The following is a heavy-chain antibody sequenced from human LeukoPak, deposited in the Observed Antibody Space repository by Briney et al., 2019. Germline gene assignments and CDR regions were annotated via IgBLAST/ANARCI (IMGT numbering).Heavy chain of an antibody. Sequence: PSETLSLTCTVSGDSISSYDWSWIRQPPGKGLEWVGYIYYSGSTNCNPSLKSRVTISVDTSKNHFSLNLTSVTAADTAVYYCAWPRRDGYNYEAFDIWGQGTLVTVSS. V-gene: IGHV4-59*01. CDR3: AWPRRDGYNYEAFDI. CDR2: IYYSGST. D-gene: IGHD5-24*01. CDR1: GDSISSYD. J-gene: IGHJ3*02.